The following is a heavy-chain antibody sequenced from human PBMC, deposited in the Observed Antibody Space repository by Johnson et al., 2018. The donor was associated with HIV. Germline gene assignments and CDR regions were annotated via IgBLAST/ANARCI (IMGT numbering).Heavy chain of an antibody. D-gene: IGHD2-2*02. J-gene: IGHJ3*02. CDR2: IKQDGTEK. Sequence: VQLVESGGGLVQPGGSLRLSCAASGFTFSFYWMSWVRQAPGKGLEWVANIKQDGTEKFYADSVKGRFTISRDNSKNTLYLQMNSLRAEDTAVYYCAREKYTIHAFDIWGQGTMVTVSS. V-gene: IGHV3-7*01. CDR1: GFTFSFYW. CDR3: AREKYTIHAFDI.